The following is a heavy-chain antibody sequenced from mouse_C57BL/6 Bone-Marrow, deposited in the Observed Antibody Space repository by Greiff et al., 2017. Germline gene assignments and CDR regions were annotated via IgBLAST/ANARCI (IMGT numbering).Heavy chain of an antibody. V-gene: IGHV5S21*01. CDR2: ISSGGGYI. Sequence: EVKVEESGEGLVKPGGSLKLSCAASGFTFSSYAMSWVRQTPEKRLEWVAYISSGGGYIYYPDTVKGRFTISRDNARNTLYLQISSLKSEDTAMYYCTRGPPCGYYAMDYWGQGTAVTVYS. J-gene: IGHJ4*01. CDR3: TRGPPCGYYAMDY. CDR1: GFTFSSYA.